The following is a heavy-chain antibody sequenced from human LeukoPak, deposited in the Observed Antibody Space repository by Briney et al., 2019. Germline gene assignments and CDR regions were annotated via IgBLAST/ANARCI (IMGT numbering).Heavy chain of an antibody. CDR1: GVSFSGYY. D-gene: IGHD7-27*01. Sequence: LETLSLTCAVYGVSFSGYYWSWIRQPPGKGLEWIGEINHSGSTNYNPSLKSRVTISVDTSKNQFSLKLSSVTAADTAVYYCAAGGADWGSYYYYMDVWGKGTTVTVSS. CDR2: INHSGST. V-gene: IGHV4-34*01. J-gene: IGHJ6*03. CDR3: AAGGADWGSYYYYMDV.